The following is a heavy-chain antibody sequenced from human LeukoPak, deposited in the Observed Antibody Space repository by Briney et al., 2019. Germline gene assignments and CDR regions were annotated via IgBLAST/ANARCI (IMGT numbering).Heavy chain of an antibody. CDR3: ARYNSMFRGVTTSDY. Sequence: ASVKVSCKASGYTFTNNGFNWVRQAPGQGLEWMGNSAYNGNTNYAQKCQDRVTMTTDTSTSTAYMELRSLRSDDTAVYYCARYNSMFRGVTTSDYWGQGTLVTVS. CDR2: NSAYNGNT. D-gene: IGHD3-10*01. V-gene: IGHV1-18*01. CDR1: GYTFTNNG. J-gene: IGHJ4*02.